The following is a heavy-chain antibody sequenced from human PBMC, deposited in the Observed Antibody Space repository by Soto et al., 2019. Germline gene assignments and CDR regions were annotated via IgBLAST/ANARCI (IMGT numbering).Heavy chain of an antibody. CDR3: ARDLGYCNSSGCFRNWFDP. Sequence: QVQLVQSGAEVKTPGASVKVSCRASGYSFRTHGISWVRQAPGQGLEWMGWISTYDDKTNFPQKFQGRITMTTDTSTSTAYVELRSHRSGDTAVYFCARDLGYCNSSGCFRNWFDPWGQGTLVTVSS. CDR2: ISTYDDKT. D-gene: IGHD2-2*03. V-gene: IGHV1-18*01. J-gene: IGHJ5*02. CDR1: GYSFRTHG.